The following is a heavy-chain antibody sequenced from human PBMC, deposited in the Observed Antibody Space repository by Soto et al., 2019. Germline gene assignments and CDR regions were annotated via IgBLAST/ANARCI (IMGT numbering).Heavy chain of an antibody. D-gene: IGHD2-8*01. CDR1: GFTIRTSGLS. CDR3: ALSQGGMLYNSYFAF. J-gene: IGHJ4*02. CDR2: IDWDGDR. V-gene: IGHV2-70*13. Sequence: SGPTPVNPKQTLTMTCTFSGFTIRTSGLSVKWIRQAPGKALEWLAVIDWDGDRFYSASLKTRLSISKDTSKNEVVLTMTNMDPVDTATYFCALSQGGMLYNSYFAFRGQRTPVTVSS.